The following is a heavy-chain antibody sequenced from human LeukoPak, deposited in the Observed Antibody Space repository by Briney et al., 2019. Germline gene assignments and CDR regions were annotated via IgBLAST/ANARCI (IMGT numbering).Heavy chain of an antibody. D-gene: IGHD6-13*01. J-gene: IGHJ1*01. CDR2: IYYSGST. CDR1: GGSFSGYY. Sequence: PSETLSLTCAVYGGSFSGYYWGWIRQPPGKGLEWIGSIYYSGSTYYNPSLKSRVTISVDTSKNQFSLKLSSVTAADTAVYYCAIQYSSSWYYFQHWGQGTLVTVSS. V-gene: IGHV4-39*01. CDR3: AIQYSSSWYYFQH.